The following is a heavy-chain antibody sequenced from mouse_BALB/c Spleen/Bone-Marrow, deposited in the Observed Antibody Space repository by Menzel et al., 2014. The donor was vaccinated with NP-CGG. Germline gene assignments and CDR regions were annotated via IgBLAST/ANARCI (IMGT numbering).Heavy chain of an antibody. J-gene: IGHJ2*01. CDR2: INAGSGGT. D-gene: IGHD4-1*01. Sequence: VKLQESGAELVRPGTSVKVSSKASGYVFTNYLIEWVKQRPGQGLEWIGVINAGSGGTDYSEKFKGEATLTADKSSSTAYMQLSSLTSDDSAVYFCARSLTGKKTFDYWGQGTTLTVSS. CDR1: GYVFTNYL. CDR3: ARSLTGKKTFDY. V-gene: IGHV1-54*01.